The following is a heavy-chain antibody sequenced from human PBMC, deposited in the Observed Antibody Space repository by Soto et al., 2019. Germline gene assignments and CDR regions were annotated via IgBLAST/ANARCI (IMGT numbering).Heavy chain of an antibody. V-gene: IGHV4-30-4*01. CDR3: ARHGFLAVAGLRT. D-gene: IGHD6-19*01. Sequence: SETLSLTCTVSGGSISSGGYYWSWIRQPPGKGLEWIGYIYYSGSTYYNPSLKSRVTISVDTSKNQFSLKLSSVTAADTAVYYCARHGFLAVAGLRTWGQGTLVTVSS. CDR2: IYYSGST. CDR1: GGSISSGGYY. J-gene: IGHJ5*02.